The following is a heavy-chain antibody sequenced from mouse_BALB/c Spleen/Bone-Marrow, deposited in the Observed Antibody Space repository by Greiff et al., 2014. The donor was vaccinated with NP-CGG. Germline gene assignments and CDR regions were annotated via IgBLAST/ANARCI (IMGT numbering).Heavy chain of an antibody. CDR1: GYTFTSFT. CDR2: INPSSGYT. CDR3: ARRDYGPFYALDY. J-gene: IGHJ4*01. D-gene: IGHD1-2*01. V-gene: IGHV1-4*01. Sequence: QGQLKPSGAELARPGASGEMSCKASGYTFTSFTIHWGKKRPGQGLEWIGYINPSSGYTNYNQNFKDKATLTADKSASTAYMQLTSLTSEDSAVYYCARRDYGPFYALDYWGQGTSVTVSS.